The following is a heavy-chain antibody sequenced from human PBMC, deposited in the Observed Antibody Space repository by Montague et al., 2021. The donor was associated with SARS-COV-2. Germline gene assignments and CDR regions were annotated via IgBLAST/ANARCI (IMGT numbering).Heavy chain of an antibody. V-gene: IGHV3-20*04. CDR1: GFPFDDYG. CDR2: IYWNGGTT. D-gene: IGHD6-19*01. Sequence: SLSLSCSASGFPFDDYGMSWVRQAPGKGLEWVSNIYWNGGTTSYADSVKGRFTISRDNAKNSLYLQMNGLRAEDTALYYCARDHAYSTGSIDYWGQGTLVTVSS. CDR3: ARDHAYSTGSIDY. J-gene: IGHJ4*02.